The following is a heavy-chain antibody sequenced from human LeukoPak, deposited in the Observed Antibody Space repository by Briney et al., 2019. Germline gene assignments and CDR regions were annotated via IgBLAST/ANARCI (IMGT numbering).Heavy chain of an antibody. CDR2: IYYSGST. Sequence: SETLSLTCTVSGGSISSYYWSWIRQPPGKGLEWIGYIYYSGSTNYNPSLKSRVTISVDTSKNQFSLKLSSVTAADTAVYYCARRDYCSGGSCSFGYWGQGTLVTVSS. CDR3: ARRDYCSGGSCSFGY. CDR1: GGSISSYY. D-gene: IGHD2-15*01. J-gene: IGHJ4*02. V-gene: IGHV4-59*08.